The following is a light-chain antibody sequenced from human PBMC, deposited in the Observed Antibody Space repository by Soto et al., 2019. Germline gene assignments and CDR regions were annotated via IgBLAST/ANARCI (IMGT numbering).Light chain of an antibody. CDR3: QQYGSSPFT. Sequence: EVVLTQSPVTLSLSPGERATLSCRASQSVSSPYLAWYQQKPGQPPRLLIYGASSRATDIPDRFIGRGSGTEFNLTIVRLAPEDFAMYYCQQYGSSPFTFGPGTKVDI. V-gene: IGKV3-20*01. CDR2: GAS. CDR1: QSVSSPY. J-gene: IGKJ3*01.